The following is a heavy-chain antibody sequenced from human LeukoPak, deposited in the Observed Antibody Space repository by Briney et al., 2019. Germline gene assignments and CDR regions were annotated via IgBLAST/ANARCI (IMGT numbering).Heavy chain of an antibody. D-gene: IGHD2-21*01. CDR3: AKDPYRVIVATGNYLDP. CDR2: ISNDGSNI. CDR1: GFTFSNYG. Sequence: GGSLRLSCATSGFTFSNYGMHWVRQAPGKGLEWVAVISNDGSNIQYADSAKGRFTISRDNSKNTVYLQMNSLRSEDTAVYYCAKDPYRVIVATGNYLDPWGQGALVTVSS. J-gene: IGHJ5*02. V-gene: IGHV3-30*18.